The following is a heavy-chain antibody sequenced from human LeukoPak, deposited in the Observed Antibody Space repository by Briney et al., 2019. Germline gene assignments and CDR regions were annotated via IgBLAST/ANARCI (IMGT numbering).Heavy chain of an antibody. CDR1: GGSISSGSYY. CDR2: IYTSGST. CDR3: ARSLYTFDDY. J-gene: IGHJ4*02. V-gene: IGHV4-61*02. D-gene: IGHD3-16*01. Sequence: SQTLSLTCTVSGGSISSGSYYWSWIRQPAGKGLEWIGRIYTSGSTNYNPSLKSRVTISVDTSKNQFSLKLSSVTAADTAVYYCARSLYTFDDYWGQGTLVTVPS.